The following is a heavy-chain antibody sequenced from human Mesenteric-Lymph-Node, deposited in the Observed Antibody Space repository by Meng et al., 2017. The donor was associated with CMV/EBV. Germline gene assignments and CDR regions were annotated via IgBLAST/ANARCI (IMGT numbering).Heavy chain of an antibody. CDR3: ARDQGSGSIGDY. D-gene: IGHD3-10*01. CDR1: GYTFNYYG. V-gene: IGHV7-4-1*02. CDR2: INTNSGNG. J-gene: IGHJ4*02. Sequence: SCKASGYTFNYYGLNWVRQAPGQGLDWMGCINTNSGNGRYAQDFTRRFVFSLDTSVNTAYLQISSLKAEDTAVYYCARDQGSGSIGDYWGQGTLVTVSS.